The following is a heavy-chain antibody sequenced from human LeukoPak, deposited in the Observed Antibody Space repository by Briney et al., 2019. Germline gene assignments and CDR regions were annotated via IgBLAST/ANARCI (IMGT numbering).Heavy chain of an antibody. J-gene: IGHJ6*02. CDR2: IIPIFGTA. V-gene: IGHV1-69*01. D-gene: IGHD3-10*01. Sequence: SVKVSCNASGGTFSSYAISWVRQAPGQGLEWMGGIIPIFGTANYAQKFQGRVTITADESTSTAYMELSSLRSEDTAVYYCASTATIVREVITDYYYGMDVWGQGTTVTVSS. CDR1: GGTFSSYA. CDR3: ASTATIVREVITDYYYGMDV.